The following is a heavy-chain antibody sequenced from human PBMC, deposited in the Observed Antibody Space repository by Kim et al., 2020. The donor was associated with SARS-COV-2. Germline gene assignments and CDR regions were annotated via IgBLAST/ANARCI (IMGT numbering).Heavy chain of an antibody. CDR1: GFTFSSYG. Sequence: GGSLRLSCAASGFTFSSYGMHWVRQAPGKGLEWVAVIWYDGSNKYYADSVKGRFTISRDNSKNTLYLQMNSLRAEDTAVYYCARDLSVAGLYYYYYGMDVWGHGTTVTVSS. D-gene: IGHD6-19*01. CDR3: ARDLSVAGLYYYYYGMDV. J-gene: IGHJ6*02. CDR2: IWYDGSNK. V-gene: IGHV3-33*01.